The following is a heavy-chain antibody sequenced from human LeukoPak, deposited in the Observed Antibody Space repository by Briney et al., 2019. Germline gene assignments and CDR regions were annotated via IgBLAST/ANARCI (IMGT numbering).Heavy chain of an antibody. Sequence: GSLRLSCAASGFTFSSYSMNWVRQAPGKGLEWIGEIYHSGSANYNPSLKSRVTISVDASKNQFSLKLNSVTAADTAVYYCARGTTYDYVWGSYRYSYFDYWGQGTLVTVSS. CDR3: ARGTTYDYVWGSYRYSYFDY. D-gene: IGHD3-16*02. V-gene: IGHV4-34*01. CDR1: GFTFSSYS. J-gene: IGHJ4*02. CDR2: IYHSGSA.